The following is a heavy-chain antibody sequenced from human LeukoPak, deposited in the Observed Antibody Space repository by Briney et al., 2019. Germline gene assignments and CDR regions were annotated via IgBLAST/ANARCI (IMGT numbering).Heavy chain of an antibody. CDR3: ARRSGYSSGWYNSYYYYYYMDV. D-gene: IGHD6-19*01. J-gene: IGHJ6*03. Sequence: ASVKVSCKASGYTFTGYYIHWVRQAPGQGLEWMGWINPLSGGTNYAQKFQGRVTMTRDTSISTAYMELSRLRSDDTAVYYCARRSGYSSGWYNSYYYYYYMDVWGKGTTVTIS. CDR1: GYTFTGYY. V-gene: IGHV1-2*02. CDR2: INPLSGGT.